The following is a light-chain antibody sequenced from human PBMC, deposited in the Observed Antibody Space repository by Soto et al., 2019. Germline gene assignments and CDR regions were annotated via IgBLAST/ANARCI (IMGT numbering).Light chain of an antibody. V-gene: IGKV1-8*01. J-gene: IGKJ2*01. CDR3: QQYMTYPSYT. Sequence: AIRMTQSPSSISASTGDRVTITCRASQHVSTYLAWYQQKPGKAPKLLIYAASTLESGVPSRFSGSGSGTDFTLTISRLRSEDFATYYCQQYMTYPSYTFGQGTKLEI. CDR2: AAS. CDR1: QHVSTY.